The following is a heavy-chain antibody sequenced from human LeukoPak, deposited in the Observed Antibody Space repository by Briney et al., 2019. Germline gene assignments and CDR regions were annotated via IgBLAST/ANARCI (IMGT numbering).Heavy chain of an antibody. Sequence: SETLSLTCAVSGGSISGYYWSWIRQPPGKGLEWIGYIYYSGSTKYNPSLKSRVTISVDTSKNQFSLKLRSVTAADTAVYYCARGARAGYNLEPFDYWGQGTLVTVSS. V-gene: IGHV4-59*08. D-gene: IGHD5-24*01. CDR2: IYYSGST. CDR1: GGSISGYY. CDR3: ARGARAGYNLEPFDY. J-gene: IGHJ4*02.